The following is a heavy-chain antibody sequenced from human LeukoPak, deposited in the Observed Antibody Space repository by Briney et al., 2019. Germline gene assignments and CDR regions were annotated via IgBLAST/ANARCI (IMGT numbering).Heavy chain of an antibody. J-gene: IGHJ6*03. CDR1: GGSISSYY. CDR3: ARDAPRPSDSSGYYYILPTRGSRGMDV. D-gene: IGHD3-22*01. Sequence: SETLSLTCTVSGGSISSYYWSWIRQPPGKGLEWIGYIYYSGSTNYNPSLKSRVTISVDTSKNQFSLKLSSVTAADTAVYYCARDAPRPSDSSGYYYILPTRGSRGMDVWGKGTTVTVSS. V-gene: IGHV4-59*12. CDR2: IYYSGST.